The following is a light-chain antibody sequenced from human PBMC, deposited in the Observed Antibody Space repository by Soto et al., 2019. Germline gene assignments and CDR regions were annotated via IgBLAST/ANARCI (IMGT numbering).Light chain of an antibody. V-gene: IGKV3-11*01. J-gene: IGKJ1*01. CDR3: QQRSNWPWT. CDR1: PSVSSY. CDR2: DAS. Sequence: EIVLTQSPATLSLSPGERATLSCRASPSVSSYLAWYQQKAGQAPRLLIYDASNRVTGIPARFSGSGSGTDFTLTISSLEPEDFSVYYCQQRSNWPWTFGQGTKVEIK.